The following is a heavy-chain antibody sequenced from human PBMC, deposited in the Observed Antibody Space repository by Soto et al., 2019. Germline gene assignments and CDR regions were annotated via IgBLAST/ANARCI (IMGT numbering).Heavy chain of an antibody. CDR3: ATYSGDYERYGVYYGMDV. CDR2: ISGSGGST. Sequence: PGGSLRLSCAASGFPFSNYAISWVRQAPGKGLEWVSSISGSGGSTYYADSVKGRFTISRDNSKNTLYLQMNSLRAEDTAVYYCATYSGDYERYGVYYGMDVWGQGTTVTVSS. D-gene: IGHD4-17*01. V-gene: IGHV3-23*01. J-gene: IGHJ6*02. CDR1: GFPFSNYA.